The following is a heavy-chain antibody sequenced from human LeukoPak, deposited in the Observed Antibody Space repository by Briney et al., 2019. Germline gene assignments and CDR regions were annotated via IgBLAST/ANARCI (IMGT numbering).Heavy chain of an antibody. CDR2: IYTSGST. D-gene: IGHD3-16*01. V-gene: IGHV4-61*02. CDR3: ARGPAPSWGGGPPL. CDR1: GGSISSGSYY. J-gene: IGHJ4*02. Sequence: SETLSLTCTVSGGSISSGSYYWSWIRQPAWKGLEWVGRIYTSGSTNYNPSLKSRVTISVDTSKNQFSLKLSSVTAADTAVYYCARGPAPSWGGGPPLWGQGTLVTVSS.